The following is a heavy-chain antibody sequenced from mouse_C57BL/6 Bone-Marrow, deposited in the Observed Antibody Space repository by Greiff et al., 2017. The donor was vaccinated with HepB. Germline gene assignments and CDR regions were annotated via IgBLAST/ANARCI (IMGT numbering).Heavy chain of an antibody. CDR2: IHPNSGST. CDR1: GYTFTSYW. Sequence: QVQLKQPGAELVKPGASVKLSCKASGYTFTSYWMHWVKQRPGQGLEWIGMIHPNSGSTNYNEKFKSKATLTVDKSSSTAYMQLSSLTSEDSAVYYCARVKDYAWFAYWGQGTLVTVSA. J-gene: IGHJ3*01. CDR3: ARVKDYAWFAY. D-gene: IGHD2-4*01. V-gene: IGHV1-64*01.